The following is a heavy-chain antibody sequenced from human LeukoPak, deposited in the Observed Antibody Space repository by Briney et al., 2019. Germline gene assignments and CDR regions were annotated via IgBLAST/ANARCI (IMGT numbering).Heavy chain of an antibody. Sequence: SETLSLTCTVSGGSINTYYWSWIRQPPGKGLEWIGYIYYSGSTNYNPSLKSRVTISVDTSKNQFSLKLNSVTAADTAVYYCARGGDYGSGNYGDWLDPWGQGTMVTVSS. CDR2: IYYSGST. D-gene: IGHD3-10*01. CDR1: GGSINTYY. J-gene: IGHJ5*02. V-gene: IGHV4-59*01. CDR3: ARGGDYGSGNYGDWLDP.